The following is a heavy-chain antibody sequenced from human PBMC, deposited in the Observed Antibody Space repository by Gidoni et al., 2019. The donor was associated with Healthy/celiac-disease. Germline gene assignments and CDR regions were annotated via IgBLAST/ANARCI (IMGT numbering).Heavy chain of an antibody. CDR1: GFPFSRYA. CDR3: ARDRMRMATTPAYYFDY. D-gene: IGHD5-12*01. Sequence: QVQLVESAGGVVQPGRSLRLSCAASGFPFSRYAMHWVRQAPGKGLEWVAVISYDGSNKYYADSVKGRFTISRDNSKNTLYLQMNSLRAEDTAVYYCARDRMRMATTPAYYFDYWGQGTLVTVSS. J-gene: IGHJ4*02. CDR2: ISYDGSNK. V-gene: IGHV3-30-3*01.